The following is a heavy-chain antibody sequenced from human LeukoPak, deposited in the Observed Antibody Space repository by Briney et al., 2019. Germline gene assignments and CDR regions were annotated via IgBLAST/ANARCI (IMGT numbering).Heavy chain of an antibody. CDR3: ARDQYYYDSSGYYTDY. V-gene: IGHV4-39*07. Sequence: SETLSLPCTVSGGSISSYYWGWIRQPPGKGLEWIGSIYYSGSTYYNPSLKSRVTISVDTSKNQFSLKLSSVTAADTAVYYCARDQYYYDSSGYYTDYWGQGTLVTVSS. D-gene: IGHD3-22*01. CDR1: GGSISSYY. CDR2: IYYSGST. J-gene: IGHJ4*02.